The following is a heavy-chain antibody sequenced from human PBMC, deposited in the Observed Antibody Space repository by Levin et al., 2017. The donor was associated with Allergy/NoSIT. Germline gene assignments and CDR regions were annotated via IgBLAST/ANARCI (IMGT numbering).Heavy chain of an antibody. CDR3: ARASYFVAAVTAVWFDP. CDR2: VNHSGGT. CDR1: GGSFSGYY. V-gene: IGHV4-34*01. D-gene: IGHD6-13*01. J-gene: IGHJ5*02. Sequence: KASETLSLTCAVYGGSFSGYYWNWIRQPPGKGLEWIGEVNHSGGTNSNPSLKSRVTISVDTSKNQVSLKLSSMTAADTAVYYCARASYFVAAVTAVWFDPWGQGTLVTVSS.